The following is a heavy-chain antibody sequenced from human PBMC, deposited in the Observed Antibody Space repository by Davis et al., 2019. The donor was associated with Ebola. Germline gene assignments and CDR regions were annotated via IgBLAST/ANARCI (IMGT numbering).Heavy chain of an antibody. CDR3: VRGYYGMDV. V-gene: IGHV3-74*01. Sequence: LKISCAASGFTLSSYWMHWVRQAPGKGLVWVSRLDSDGSTTNYADSVKGRFTISRDNAKNTLYLQMNSLRAEDTAVYYCVRGYYGMDVWGQGTTVTVSS. CDR1: GFTLSSYW. J-gene: IGHJ6*02. CDR2: LDSDGSTT.